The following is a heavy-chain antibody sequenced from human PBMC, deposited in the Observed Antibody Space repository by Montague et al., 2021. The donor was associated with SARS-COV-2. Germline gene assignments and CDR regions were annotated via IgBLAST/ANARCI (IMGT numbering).Heavy chain of an antibody. CDR3: AGISKYSYGSYYYGMDV. CDR2: SGST. D-gene: IGHD5-18*01. J-gene: IGHJ6*02. Sequence: SGSTNYNPSXXGLVTISVDTSKNQFSLKLSSVTAADTAVYYCAGISKYSYGSYYYGMDVWGQGNTVTVAS. V-gene: IGHV4-59*01.